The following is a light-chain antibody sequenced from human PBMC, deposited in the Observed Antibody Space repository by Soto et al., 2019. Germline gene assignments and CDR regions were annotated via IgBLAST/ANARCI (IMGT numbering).Light chain of an antibody. CDR1: QSISSY. V-gene: IGKV1-39*01. Sequence: DIQMTQSPSSLSASVGDRVTITCRASQSISSYLNWYQQKPGKAPKLLIYAASSLQSGVPSRSSGSGSGTDFTLNISSLQPEDFATYYCQQCYSTPRTFGGGTKVEIK. J-gene: IGKJ4*01. CDR2: AAS. CDR3: QQCYSTPRT.